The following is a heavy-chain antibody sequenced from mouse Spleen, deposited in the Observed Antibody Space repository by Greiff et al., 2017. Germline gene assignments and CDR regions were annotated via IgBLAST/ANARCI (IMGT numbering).Heavy chain of an antibody. J-gene: IGHJ4*01. Sequence: EVKLQESGPGLVKPSQSLSLTCSVTGYSITSGYYWNWIRQFPGNKLEWMGYISYDGSNNYNPSLKNRISITRDTSKNQFFLKLNSVTTEDTATYYCARGWLRRDYAMDYWGQGTSVTVSS. V-gene: IGHV3-6*01. D-gene: IGHD2-2*01. CDR3: ARGWLRRDYAMDY. CDR2: ISYDGSN. CDR1: GYSITSGYY.